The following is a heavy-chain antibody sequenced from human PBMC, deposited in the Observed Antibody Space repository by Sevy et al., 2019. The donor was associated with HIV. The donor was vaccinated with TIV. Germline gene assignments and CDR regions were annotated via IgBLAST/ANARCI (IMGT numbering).Heavy chain of an antibody. CDR3: AKSKMHTVTTVPCMDV. Sequence: GESLKISCAASGFTFSSYAMSWVRQAPGKGLEWVSAISGSGGSTYYADSVKGRLTISRDNSKNTLYLQMNSLRAEDTAVYYCAKSKMHTVTTVPCMDVWGQGTTVTVSS. D-gene: IGHD4-4*01. V-gene: IGHV3-23*01. CDR2: ISGSGGST. CDR1: GFTFSSYA. J-gene: IGHJ6*02.